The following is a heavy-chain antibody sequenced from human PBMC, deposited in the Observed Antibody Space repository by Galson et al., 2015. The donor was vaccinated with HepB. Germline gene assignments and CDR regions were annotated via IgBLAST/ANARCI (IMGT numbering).Heavy chain of an antibody. CDR2: ITSSNRFI. V-gene: IGHV3-21*01. Sequence: SLRLSCAASGFSLSSYSMIWVRQAPGKGLEWVSSITSSNRFIYYADSVMGRFTISRDNAKNSLYLQMDSLGAADTAVYYCVRGVYKYGYSGHEHWGQGTLVIVSS. CDR1: GFSLSSYS. CDR3: VRGVYKYGYSGHEH. D-gene: IGHD2-21*01. J-gene: IGHJ4*02.